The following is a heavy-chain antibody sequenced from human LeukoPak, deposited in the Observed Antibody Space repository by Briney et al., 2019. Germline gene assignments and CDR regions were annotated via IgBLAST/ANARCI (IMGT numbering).Heavy chain of an antibody. Sequence: GASVKVSCKASGYTFTSYAMHWVRQAPGQRLEWMGWINAGNGNTKYSQKFQGRVTITRDTSASTAYMELSSLRSEGTAVYYYARDRYSGYSSTYFDYWGQGTLVTVSS. V-gene: IGHV1-3*01. J-gene: IGHJ4*02. CDR3: ARDRYSGYSSTYFDY. CDR1: GYTFTSYA. D-gene: IGHD6-13*01. CDR2: INAGNGNT.